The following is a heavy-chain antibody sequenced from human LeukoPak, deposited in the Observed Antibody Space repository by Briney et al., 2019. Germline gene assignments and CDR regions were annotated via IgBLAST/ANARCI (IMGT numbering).Heavy chain of an antibody. Sequence: GGSLRLSCVASGFTLSSYWMHWVRQAPGEGLVWVSRINSDGSSTDYADFVKGRFTISRDNGKNTLYLQMNSLRVEDTAVYYCVTSSWYGGHFDYWGQGTLVTVSS. CDR2: INSDGSST. V-gene: IGHV3-74*01. CDR1: GFTLSSYW. J-gene: IGHJ4*02. CDR3: VTSSWYGGHFDY. D-gene: IGHD6-13*01.